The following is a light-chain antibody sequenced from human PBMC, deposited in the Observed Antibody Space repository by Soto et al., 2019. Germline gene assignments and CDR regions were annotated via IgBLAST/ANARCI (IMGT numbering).Light chain of an antibody. CDR2: DVS. J-gene: IGKJ1*01. Sequence: DIQMPQSPSTLSASVGDGVPITCRASQRISTWLAWYQQKPGKAPKLLIYDVSTLGSGVPSRFSGSGSGTDFTLTISSLQPEDSATYYCQQYNTFWTVGQGTKVDIK. V-gene: IGKV1-5*01. CDR3: QQYNTFWT. CDR1: QRISTW.